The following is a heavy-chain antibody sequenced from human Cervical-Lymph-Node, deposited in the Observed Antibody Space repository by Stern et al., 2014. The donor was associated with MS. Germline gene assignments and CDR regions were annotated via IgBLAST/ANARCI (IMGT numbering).Heavy chain of an antibody. J-gene: IGHJ6*02. CDR3: ASPLTATSVPFGYYGMDV. CDR2: IVPLFGKP. D-gene: IGHD4-17*01. CDR1: GGTFSNYA. Sequence: QVQLGQSGAEVKKPGSSVKVSCKASGGTFSNYATSWVRQAPRQGLEWMGGIVPLFGKPNYAQKFQGRVTITADESTSTAYMDLSSLRSEDTAVYYCASPLTATSVPFGYYGMDVWGQGTTVTVS. V-gene: IGHV1-69*01.